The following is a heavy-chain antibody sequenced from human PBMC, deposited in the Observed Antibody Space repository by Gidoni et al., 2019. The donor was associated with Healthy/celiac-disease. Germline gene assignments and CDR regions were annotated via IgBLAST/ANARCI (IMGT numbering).Heavy chain of an antibody. J-gene: IGHJ6*02. D-gene: IGHD2-8*01. CDR3: ARGDIVLMVYGSGGMDV. V-gene: IGHV3-7*03. CDR2: IKQDGSEK. CDR1: GFTFSSYW. Sequence: EVQLVESGGGLVQPGGSLRLSCAASGFTFSSYWMSWVRQAPGKGLEWVANIKQDGSEKYYVDSVKGRFTISRDNAKNSLYLQMNSLRAEDTAVYYCARGDIVLMVYGSGGMDVWGQGTTVTVSS.